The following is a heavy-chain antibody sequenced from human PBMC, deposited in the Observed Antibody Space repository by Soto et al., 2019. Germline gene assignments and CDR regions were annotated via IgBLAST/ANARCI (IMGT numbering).Heavy chain of an antibody. CDR3: ASFVMTPGLNWFDP. D-gene: IGHD3-16*02. Sequence: ASVKVSCKASGYTFTSYGISWVRQAPGQGLEWMGWISAYNGNTNYAQKLQGRVTMTTDTSTSTAYMELRSLRSDDTAVYYCASFVMTPGLNWFDPWGQGTLVTVSS. V-gene: IGHV1-18*01. CDR1: GYTFTSYG. J-gene: IGHJ5*02. CDR2: ISAYNGNT.